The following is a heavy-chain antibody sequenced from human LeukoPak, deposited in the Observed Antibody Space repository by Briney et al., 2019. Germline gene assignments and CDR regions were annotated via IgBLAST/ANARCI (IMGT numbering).Heavy chain of an antibody. Sequence: SETLSLTCTVSGGSISSSSYYWGWIRQPPGKGLEWIGSIYHSGSTYYNPSLKSRVTISVDTSKNQFSLKLSSVTAADTAVYYCARDLGAPDAFDIWGQGTMVTVSS. V-gene: IGHV4-39*07. CDR2: IYHSGST. D-gene: IGHD3-16*01. CDR1: GGSISSSSYY. J-gene: IGHJ3*02. CDR3: ARDLGAPDAFDI.